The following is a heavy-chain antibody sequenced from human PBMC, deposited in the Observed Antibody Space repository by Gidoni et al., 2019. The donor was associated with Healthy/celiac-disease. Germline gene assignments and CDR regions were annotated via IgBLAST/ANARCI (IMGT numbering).Heavy chain of an antibody. CDR3: ARGIAASAFDI. CDR1: GFTFSSYD. CDR2: IGTAGDT. D-gene: IGHD6-13*01. Sequence: EVQLVESGGGLVQPGGSLRLSCAASGFTFSSYDMHWVRQATGKGLEWVSAIGTAGDTYYPGSVKGRFTISRGNAKNSLYLQMNSLRAGDTAVYYCARGIAASAFDIWGQGTMVTVSS. J-gene: IGHJ3*02. V-gene: IGHV3-13*01.